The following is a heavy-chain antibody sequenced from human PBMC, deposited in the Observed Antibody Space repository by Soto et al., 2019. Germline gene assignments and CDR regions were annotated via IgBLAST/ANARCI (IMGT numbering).Heavy chain of an antibody. CDR1: GYTFTSYD. Sequence: QVQLVQSGAEVKKPGASVKVSCKASGYTFTSYDINWVRQATGQGFEWMGWMNPNSGNTGYAQKFQGRVTMTRNTSISTAYMELSSLRSEDTAVYYCARVIYDYGDYDVAGDDAFDIWGQGTMVTVSS. J-gene: IGHJ3*02. V-gene: IGHV1-8*01. D-gene: IGHD4-17*01. CDR3: ARVIYDYGDYDVAGDDAFDI. CDR2: MNPNSGNT.